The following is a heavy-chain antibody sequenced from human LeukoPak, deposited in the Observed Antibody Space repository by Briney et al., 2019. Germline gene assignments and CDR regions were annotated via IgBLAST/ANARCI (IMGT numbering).Heavy chain of an antibody. CDR1: GFSISSAGYC. V-gene: IGHV4-31*03. CDR2: VCYSGTS. J-gene: IGHJ4*02. D-gene: IGHD1-26*01. CDR3: ARDRNSGFDC. Sequence: SQTLSLTCTVSGFSISSAGYCWSWIRQHPGKGLEWIGYVCYSGTSYYHPSLKSRISISADTSTSQFSLKLSSVTAADTAVYYCARDRNSGFDCWGQGTLVTVSS.